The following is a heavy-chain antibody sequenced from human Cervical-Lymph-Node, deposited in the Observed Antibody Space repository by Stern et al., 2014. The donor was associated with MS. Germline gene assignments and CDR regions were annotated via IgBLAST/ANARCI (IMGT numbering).Heavy chain of an antibody. CDR3: ARDLSGFDAFDI. CDR2: INAASGDT. J-gene: IGHJ3*02. V-gene: IGHV1-3*01. D-gene: IGHD3-10*01. Sequence: VQLLESEAEVKKPGASVKVSCKASGYTLSSYTLNWVRQAPGQRPEWMGCINAASGDTQYSPKIQGRITITSDTSASTAYMELSSLTSEDTAVYYCARDLSGFDAFDIWGQGTLVTVSS. CDR1: GYTLSSYT.